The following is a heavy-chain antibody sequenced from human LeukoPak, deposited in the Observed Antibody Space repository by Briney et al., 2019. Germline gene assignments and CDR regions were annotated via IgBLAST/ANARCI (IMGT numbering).Heavy chain of an antibody. CDR3: ARESIVVVPAAMYYYGMDV. CDR2: ISSSGSTI. V-gene: IGHV3-48*03. D-gene: IGHD2-2*01. J-gene: IGHJ6*02. Sequence: GSLRLSCAASGFTFSSYEMNWVRQAPGKGLEWVSYISSSGSTIYYADSVKGRFTISRDNAKNSLYLQMNSLRAEDTAVYYCARESIVVVPAAMYYYGMDVWGQGTTVTVSS. CDR1: GFTFSSYE.